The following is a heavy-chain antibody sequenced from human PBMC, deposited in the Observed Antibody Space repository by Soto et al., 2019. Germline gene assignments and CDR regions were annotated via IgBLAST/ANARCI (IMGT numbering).Heavy chain of an antibody. J-gene: IGHJ4*02. Sequence: QVQLQESGPGLVKPSQTLSLTCTVSGGSISSGGYYWSWIRQHPGKGLEWIGYIYYSGSTYYNPSLTSRVTISVDTSKNQFSLKLSSVTAADTAVYYCARGGDIVVVVAPYFDYWGQGTLVTVSS. CDR2: IYYSGST. CDR1: GGSISSGGYY. CDR3: ARGGDIVVVVAPYFDY. D-gene: IGHD2-15*01. V-gene: IGHV4-31*03.